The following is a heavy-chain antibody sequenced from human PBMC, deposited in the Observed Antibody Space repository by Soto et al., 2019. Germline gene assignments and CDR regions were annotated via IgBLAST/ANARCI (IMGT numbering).Heavy chain of an antibody. V-gene: IGHV4-39*01. CDR2: MFYGVST. Sequence: WETLSLTFTVSGSSINSSGYYWGWIRQPPGKGLEWIGSMFYGVSTYYNPSLKSRVTVSVDTSKNQFSLNLRSVTAADTAVYYCARLPSRHLVDYWGQGTLVTV. CDR3: ARLPSRHLVDY. CDR1: GSSINSSGYY. D-gene: IGHD3-3*02. J-gene: IGHJ4*02.